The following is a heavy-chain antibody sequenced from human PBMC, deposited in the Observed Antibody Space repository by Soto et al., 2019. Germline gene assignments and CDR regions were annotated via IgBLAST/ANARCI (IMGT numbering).Heavy chain of an antibody. Sequence: PXESLKVYCQGSGNSCTSDWIGWVLKMPGKGLEWMGIIYPGDSDTKYSPSFQGQVTISADKSISTAYLQWSSLKASDTAMYYCARRAIVVLPAGDAFDIWGQGTMVTVSS. D-gene: IGHD2-2*01. V-gene: IGHV5-51*01. CDR2: IYPGDSDT. J-gene: IGHJ3*02. CDR3: ARRAIVVLPAGDAFDI. CDR1: GNSCTSDW.